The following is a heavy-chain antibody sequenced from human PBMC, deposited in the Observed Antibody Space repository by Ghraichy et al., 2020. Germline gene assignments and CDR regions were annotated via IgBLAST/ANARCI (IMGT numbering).Heavy chain of an antibody. J-gene: IGHJ6*02. D-gene: IGHD2-2*01. CDR1: GFTFSNAW. Sequence: SCAASGFTFSNAWMSWVRQAPGKGLEWVGRIKSKTDGGTTDYAAPVKGRFTISRDDSKNTLYLQMNSLKTEDTAVYYCTTRRDCSSTSCYVYYYYGMDVWGQGTTVTVSS. V-gene: IGHV3-15*01. CDR2: IKSKTDGGTT. CDR3: TTRRDCSSTSCYVYYYYGMDV.